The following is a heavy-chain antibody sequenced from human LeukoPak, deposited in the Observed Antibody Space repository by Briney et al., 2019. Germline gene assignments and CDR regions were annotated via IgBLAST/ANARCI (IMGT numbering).Heavy chain of an antibody. J-gene: IGHJ4*02. V-gene: IGHV3-30*04. CDR3: ARDPSPLRFLEWLLDY. CDR1: GITFSSYA. D-gene: IGHD3-3*01. CDR2: ISYDGSNK. Sequence: PGGSLRLSCAASGITFSSYAMHWVRQAPGKGLEWVAVISYDGSNKYYADSVKGRFTISRDNSKNTLYLQMNSLRAEDTAVYYCARDPSPLRFLEWLLDYWGQGTLVTVSS.